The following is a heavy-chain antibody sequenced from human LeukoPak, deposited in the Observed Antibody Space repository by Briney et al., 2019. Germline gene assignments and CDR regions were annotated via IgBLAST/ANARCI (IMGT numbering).Heavy chain of an antibody. D-gene: IGHD3-22*01. CDR3: ARDRYTYYYDSSGYWPAFGY. V-gene: IGHV7-4-1*02. CDR2: INTNTGNP. J-gene: IGHJ4*02. Sequence: GASVKVSCKASGYTFTSYGISWVRQAPGQGLEWMGWINTNTGNPTYAQGFTGRFVFSLDTSVSTAYLQISSLKAEDTAVYYCARDRYTYYYDSSGYWPAFGYWGQGTLVTVSS. CDR1: GYTFTSYG.